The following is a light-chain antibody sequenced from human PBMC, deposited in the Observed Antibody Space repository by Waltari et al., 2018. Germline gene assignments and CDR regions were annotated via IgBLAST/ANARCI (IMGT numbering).Light chain of an antibody. CDR2: DND. Sequence: QSVLTPPPSVSAAPGQKVTIPCSGGTSTIGNYYVSWYQHPPGAAPTLLIYDNDKRHSGIPDRFSASKSGTSATLGITGLQIGDEADYYCATWDNSLTDVVFGGGTKLTVL. CDR1: TSTIGNYY. CDR3: ATWDNSLTDVV. J-gene: IGLJ2*01. V-gene: IGLV1-51*01.